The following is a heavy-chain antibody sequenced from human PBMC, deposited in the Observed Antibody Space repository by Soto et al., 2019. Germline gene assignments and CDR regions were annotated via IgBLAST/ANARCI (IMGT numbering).Heavy chain of an antibody. CDR3: AKNGQPPYYYYGMDV. V-gene: IGHV1-18*01. CDR1: GYTFTRYG. CDR2: ISGYNGDT. D-gene: IGHD2-8*01. J-gene: IGHJ6*02. Sequence: QGQLVQSGAEVKKPGASVKVSCKASGYTFTRYGISWVRQAPGQGLEWMGWISGYNGDTNYAQNLQGRVTMTIDTSTSTAYMGRRSLTSDDTAVYYCAKNGQPPYYYYGMDVWGQGTTVTVSS.